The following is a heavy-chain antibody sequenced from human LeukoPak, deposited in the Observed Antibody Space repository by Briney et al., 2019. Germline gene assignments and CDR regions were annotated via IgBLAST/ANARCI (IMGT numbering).Heavy chain of an antibody. CDR2: INHSGST. CDR3: ARVPPLRYSSSWYKSCWFDP. J-gene: IGHJ5*02. Sequence: SETLSLTCAVYGGSFSGYYWSWIRQPPGEGLEWIGEINHSGSTNYNPSLKSRVTISVDTSKNQSSLKLSSVTAADTAVYYCARVPPLRYSSSWYKSCWFDPWGQGTLVTVSS. CDR1: GGSFSGYY. D-gene: IGHD6-13*01. V-gene: IGHV4-34*01.